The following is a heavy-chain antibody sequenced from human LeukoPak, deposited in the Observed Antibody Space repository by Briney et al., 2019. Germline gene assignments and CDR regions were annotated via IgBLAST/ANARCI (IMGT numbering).Heavy chain of an antibody. D-gene: IGHD6-19*01. CDR1: GYTFTGYY. CDR2: INPNSGGT. V-gene: IGHV1-2*02. CDR3: VTVAGREYNWFDP. Sequence: ASVKVSFKASGYTFTGYYMHWVRQAPGQGLEWMGWINPNSGGTNYAQKFQGRVTMTRDTSISTAYMELSRLRSDDTAVYYCVTVAGREYNWFDPWGQGTLVTVSS. J-gene: IGHJ5*02.